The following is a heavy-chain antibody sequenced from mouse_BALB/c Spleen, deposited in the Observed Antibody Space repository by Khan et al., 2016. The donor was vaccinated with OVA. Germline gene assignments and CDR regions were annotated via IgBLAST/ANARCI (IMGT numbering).Heavy chain of an antibody. CDR3: ARSPYGNFAY. Sequence: EVELVESGGALVKPGGSLKLSCAASGFTFSTYAMSWVRQTPEKRLEWVATISSDGDYNYYPDNVTGRFTISRDNAKHPLYLQMSSLRSEDTAMYYCARSPYGNFAYWGKGTLVTVSA. D-gene: IGHD2-1*01. J-gene: IGHJ3*01. CDR2: ISSDGDYN. CDR1: GFTFSTYA. V-gene: IGHV5-9-3*01.